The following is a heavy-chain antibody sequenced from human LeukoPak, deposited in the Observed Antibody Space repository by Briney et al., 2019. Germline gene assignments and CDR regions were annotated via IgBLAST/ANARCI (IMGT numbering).Heavy chain of an antibody. V-gene: IGHV1-69*05. D-gene: IGHD3-10*01. CDR3: ASSSYGSGSYYYYYGMDV. CDR1: GGTFRSYV. CDR2: IIPIFGTA. J-gene: IGHJ6*02. Sequence: SVKVSCKASGGTFRSYVISWVRQAPGQGLEWMGGIIPIFGTANYTQKFQGRVTITRDTSASTAYMELSSLRSEDTAVYYCASSSYGSGSYYYYYGMDVWGQGTTVTVSS.